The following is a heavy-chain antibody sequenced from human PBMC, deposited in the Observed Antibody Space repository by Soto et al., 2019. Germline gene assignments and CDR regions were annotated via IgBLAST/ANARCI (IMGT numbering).Heavy chain of an antibody. D-gene: IGHD3-10*01. J-gene: IGHJ6*03. V-gene: IGHV3-9*01. CDR1: GFTFDDYA. CDR3: AKSGRGYSGYYYYMDV. CDR2: ISWNSGSI. Sequence: DVQLVESGGGLVQPGRSLRLSCAASGFTFDDYAMHWVRQAPGKGLEWVSGISWNSGSIGYADSVKGRFTISRDNAKNSLYLQMNSLRAEDTALYYCAKSGRGYSGYYYYMDVWGKGTTVTVSS.